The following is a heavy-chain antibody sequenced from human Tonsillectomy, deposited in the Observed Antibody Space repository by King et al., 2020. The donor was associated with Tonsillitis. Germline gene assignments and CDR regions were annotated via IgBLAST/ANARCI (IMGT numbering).Heavy chain of an antibody. Sequence: QLQESGPGLVKPSQTLSLTCTVSGGSISSGSYYWSWIRQPAGKGLEWIGRIYTSGGTNYNPSLKSRVTISVDTSKNQFSLKLSSVTAADTAVYYCARGSGWAYYFDYWGQGTLVTVSS. CDR1: GGSISSGSYY. V-gene: IGHV4-61*02. CDR2: IYTSGGT. J-gene: IGHJ4*02. CDR3: ARGSGWAYYFDY. D-gene: IGHD6-19*01.